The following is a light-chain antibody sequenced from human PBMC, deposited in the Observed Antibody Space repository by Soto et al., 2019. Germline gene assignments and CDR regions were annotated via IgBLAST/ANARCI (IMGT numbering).Light chain of an antibody. V-gene: IGKV3-11*01. J-gene: IGKJ5*01. CDR2: DAS. CDR1: QSVSSY. CDR3: QQRSNWPPIT. Sequence: EIVLTQSPATLSLSPGERATLSCSASQSVSSYLAWYQQKPGQAPRLLIYDASNRATGIPARFSGSGSGTDFTLTISSLEPEDFAVYYSQQRSNWPPITFGQGTRLEI.